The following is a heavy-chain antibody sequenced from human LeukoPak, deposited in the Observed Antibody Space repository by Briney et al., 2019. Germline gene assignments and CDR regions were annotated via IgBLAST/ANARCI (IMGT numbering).Heavy chain of an antibody. CDR3: ARWNFGESESPFFYFYFGMDV. CDR1: GFTFYSYA. Sequence: GGSLRLSCAASGFTFYSYAMSWVRQAPGRGLEWVSAISGSGASTYYADSVQGRFTITRDNSKNMLFLQMNSLTAEDTAGYFCARWNFGESESPFFYFYFGMDVWGQGTTVTVSS. CDR2: ISGSGAST. D-gene: IGHD3-10*01. J-gene: IGHJ6*02. V-gene: IGHV3-23*01.